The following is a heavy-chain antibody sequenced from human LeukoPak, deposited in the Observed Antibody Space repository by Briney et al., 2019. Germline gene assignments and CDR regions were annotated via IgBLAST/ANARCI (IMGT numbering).Heavy chain of an antibody. V-gene: IGHV3-23*01. CDR1: GFTFSDYS. CDR3: VKNRPCDCFMPMGA. CDR2: IGRVGYT. Sequence: GGSLRLSCAASGFTFSDYSMSWVRQVPGKGLEWVSGIGRVGYTYLADPVKGRFTISRDNSKNTVYLQMNSLRAEDTAIYYCVKNRPCDCFMPMGAWGQGTTVTVSS. D-gene: IGHD2-21*01. J-gene: IGHJ6*01.